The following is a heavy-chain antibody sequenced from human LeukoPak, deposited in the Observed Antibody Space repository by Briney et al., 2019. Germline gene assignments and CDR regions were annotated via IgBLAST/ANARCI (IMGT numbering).Heavy chain of an antibody. J-gene: IGHJ4*02. CDR3: ARGPEGGDFDY. D-gene: IGHD1-14*01. CDR1: GGTFSSYA. CDR2: IIPILGIA. V-gene: IGHV1-69*04. Sequence: ASVKVSCKASGGTFSSYAISWVRQAPGQGLEWMGRIIPILGIANYAQKFQGRVTITADKSTSTAYTELSSLRSEDTAVYYCARGPEGGDFDYWGQGTLVTVSS.